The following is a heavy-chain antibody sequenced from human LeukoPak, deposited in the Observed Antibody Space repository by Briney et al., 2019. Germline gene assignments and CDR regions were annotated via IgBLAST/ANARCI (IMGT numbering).Heavy chain of an antibody. J-gene: IGHJ6*04. CDR1: AFTFTSYE. V-gene: IGHV3-48*03. D-gene: IGHD3-10*02. Sequence: QPGRSLRPSCAPSAFTFTSYEMNSARQAPGKGLEWVSYISSSGSTIYYAGSVKGRFTISRDNAKHSLYLQMNSLRAEDTAVYYCADLGITMTGGVWGKGTTVTISS. CDR2: ISSSGSTI. CDR3: ADLGITMTGGV.